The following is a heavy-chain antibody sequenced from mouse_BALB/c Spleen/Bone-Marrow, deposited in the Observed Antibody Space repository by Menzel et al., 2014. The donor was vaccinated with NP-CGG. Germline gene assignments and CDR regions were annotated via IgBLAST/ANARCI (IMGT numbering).Heavy chain of an antibody. CDR1: GFTFSSYT. CDR3: ARGIDY. CDR2: ISSGGST. V-gene: IGHV5-6-5*01. J-gene: IGHJ2*01. Sequence: EVHLVESGGGLVKPGGSLKLSCAASGFTFSSYTMSWVRQTPEKRLEWVASISSGGSTYYPDSVKGRFTISRDNARNILYLQMSSLRSEDTAMYHCARGIDYWGQGTTLTVSS.